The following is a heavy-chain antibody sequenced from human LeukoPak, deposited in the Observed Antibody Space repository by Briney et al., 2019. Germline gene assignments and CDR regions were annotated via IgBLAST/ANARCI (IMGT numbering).Heavy chain of an antibody. CDR2: IYYSGST. Sequence: SQTLSLTCTVSGGSISSGDYYWSWIRHPPGKGLEWIGYIYYSGSTYYNPSLKSRVTISVDTSKNQFSLKLSSVTAADTAVYYCASGIAVAGTLDYWGQGTLVTVSS. D-gene: IGHD6-19*01. CDR1: GGSISSGDYY. V-gene: IGHV4-30-4*01. J-gene: IGHJ4*02. CDR3: ASGIAVAGTLDY.